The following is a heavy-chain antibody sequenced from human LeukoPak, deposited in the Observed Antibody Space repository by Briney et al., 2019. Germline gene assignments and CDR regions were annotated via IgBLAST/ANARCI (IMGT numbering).Heavy chain of an antibody. V-gene: IGHV1-2*06. CDR3: ARGLVVPAAPDY. J-gene: IGHJ4*02. D-gene: IGHD2-2*01. CDR1: GYTFTGYY. Sequence: ASVKVSCKASGYTFTGYYMHWVRQAPGQGLEWMGRINPNSGGTNYAQKFQGRVTMTRDASISTAYMELSRLRSDDTAVYYCARGLVVPAAPDYWGQGTLVTVSS. CDR2: INPNSGGT.